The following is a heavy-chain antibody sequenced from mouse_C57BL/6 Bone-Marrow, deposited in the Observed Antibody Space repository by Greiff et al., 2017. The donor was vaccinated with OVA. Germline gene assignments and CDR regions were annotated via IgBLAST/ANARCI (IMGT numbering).Heavy chain of an antibody. D-gene: IGHD2-3*01. V-gene: IGHV5-9-1*02. CDR1: GFTFSSYA. Sequence: EVKLMESGEGLVKPGGSLKLSCAASGFTFSSYAMSWVRQTPEKRLEWVAYISSGGDYIYYADTVKGRFTISRDNSRNTLYLQMSSLKSEDTAMYYCTRDCDGYYVRFAYWGQGTLVTVSA. J-gene: IGHJ3*01. CDR2: ISSGGDYI. CDR3: TRDCDGYYVRFAY.